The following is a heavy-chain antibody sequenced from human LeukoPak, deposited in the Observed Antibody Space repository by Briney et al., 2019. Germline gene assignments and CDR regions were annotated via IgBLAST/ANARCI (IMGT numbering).Heavy chain of an antibody. V-gene: IGHV3-30*18. CDR3: AKDPGGSSGYPDAFDI. CDR1: GFTFSSHG. J-gene: IGHJ3*02. CDR2: ISYDGSNK. Sequence: PGGSLRLSCAASGFTFSSHGMHWVRQAPGKGLEWVAVISYDGSNKYYADSVKGRFTISRDNSKNTLYLQMNSLRAEDTAVYYCAKDPGGSSGYPDAFDIWGQGTMVTVSS. D-gene: IGHD3-22*01.